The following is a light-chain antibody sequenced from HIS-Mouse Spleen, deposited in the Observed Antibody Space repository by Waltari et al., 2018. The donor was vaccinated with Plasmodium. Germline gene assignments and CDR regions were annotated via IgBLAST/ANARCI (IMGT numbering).Light chain of an antibody. V-gene: IGLV3-1*01. CDR3: QAWDSSTVV. CDR1: KLGDKY. CDR2: QDS. Sequence: SYELTQPPSVSVSPGQTASITCSGDKLGDKYACWYQQKPGQSPVLVIYQDSKRPSGIPWRFPGSNSWNTATLTISGTQAIDEADYYCQAWDSSTVVFGGGTKLTVL. J-gene: IGLJ2*01.